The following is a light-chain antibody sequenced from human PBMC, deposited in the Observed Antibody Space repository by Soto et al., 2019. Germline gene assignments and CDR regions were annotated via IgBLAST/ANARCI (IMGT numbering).Light chain of an antibody. V-gene: IGKV1-5*03. J-gene: IGKJ1*01. CDR1: QSINSW. CDR2: RAS. Sequence: DIQMTQSPSTLSASVGDRVTITCRASQSINSWLAWYQQKPGKGPTLLIYRASRLESGVPSRFSGSGSGTEFALTISSLQPADFATYYCQQYETYSWTVGQGTKVDSK. CDR3: QQYETYSWT.